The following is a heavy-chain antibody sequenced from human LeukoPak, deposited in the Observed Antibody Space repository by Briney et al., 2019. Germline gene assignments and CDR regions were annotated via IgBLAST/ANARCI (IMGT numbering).Heavy chain of an antibody. Sequence: SETLSLTCTISGGSISSSSYYWGWIRQPPGKGLEWIGRIYTSGSTNYNPSLKSRVTMSVDTSKNQFSLKLSSVTAADTAVYYCARDKWEDDAFDIWGQGTMVTVSS. J-gene: IGHJ3*02. D-gene: IGHD1-26*01. CDR1: GGSISSSSYY. CDR2: IYTSGST. CDR3: ARDKWEDDAFDI. V-gene: IGHV4-39*07.